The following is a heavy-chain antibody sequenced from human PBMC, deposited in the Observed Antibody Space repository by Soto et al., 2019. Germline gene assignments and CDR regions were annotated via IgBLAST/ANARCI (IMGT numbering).Heavy chain of an antibody. CDR3: ARHDSSGYDAFDI. Sequence: QVQLQESGPGLVKPSETLSLTCTVSGGSISSYYWSWIRQPPGKGLEWIGYIYYSGSTNYNPSLKSRVTISVDTSKNQFSLKLSSVTAADTAVYYCARHDSSGYDAFDIWGQGTMVTVSS. CDR1: GGSISSYY. D-gene: IGHD3-22*01. J-gene: IGHJ3*02. CDR2: IYYSGST. V-gene: IGHV4-59*08.